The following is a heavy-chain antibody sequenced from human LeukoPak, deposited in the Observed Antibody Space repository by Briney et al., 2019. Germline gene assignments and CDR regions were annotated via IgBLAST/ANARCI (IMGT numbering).Heavy chain of an antibody. CDR1: GYTFTSYD. V-gene: IGHV1-8*01. Sequence: ASVKVSCKASGYTFTSYDINWVRQATGQGLEWMGWMNPNSGNTGYAQKFQGRVTMTRNTSISTAYMELSSLRSEDTAVYYCWRGVVEYGWGSRPPGGYYGMDVWGQGTTVSVCS. CDR2: MNPNSGNT. D-gene: IGHD3-10*01. CDR3: WRGVVEYGWGSRPPGGYYGMDV. J-gene: IGHJ6*02.